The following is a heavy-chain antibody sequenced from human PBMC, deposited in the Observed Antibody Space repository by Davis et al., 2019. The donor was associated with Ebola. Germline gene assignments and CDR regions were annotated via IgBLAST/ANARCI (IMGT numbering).Heavy chain of an antibody. J-gene: IGHJ4*02. D-gene: IGHD6-19*01. V-gene: IGHV4-39*02. CDR1: GGSISSRDYY. CDR2: ISGTT. CDR3: ARLEAVAGLDY. Sequence: SETLSLTCTVSGGSISSRDYYWGWIRQSPGNGLEWIGSISGTTYYNPSLKSRVTISVDTSKNHLSLKLTSVTVADTAVYYCARLEAVAGLDYWGQGTLVTVSS.